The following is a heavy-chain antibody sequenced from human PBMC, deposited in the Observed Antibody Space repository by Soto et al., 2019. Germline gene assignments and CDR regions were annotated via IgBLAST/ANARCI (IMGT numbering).Heavy chain of an antibody. V-gene: IGHV4-30-2*01. D-gene: IGHD1-1*01. CDR2: IHHSGST. J-gene: IGHJ4*02. CDR1: GGSISSGGYS. Sequence: PSETLSLTCAVSGGSISSGGYSWSWIRQPPGKGLEWIGYIHHSGSTYYSPSLKSRVTISLDTSKNQFSLKLNSVTAADTAVYYRASHMDTTGNEAFDSWGQGALVTVSP. CDR3: ASHMDTTGNEAFDS.